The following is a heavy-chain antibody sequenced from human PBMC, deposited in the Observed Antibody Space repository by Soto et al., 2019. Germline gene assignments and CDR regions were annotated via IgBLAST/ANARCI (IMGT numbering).Heavy chain of an antibody. CDR3: AKRASGSYFDY. V-gene: IGHV3-23*01. J-gene: IGHJ4*02. CDR2: ITGSVDGT. CDR1: GFTFSSYA. D-gene: IGHD3-10*01. Sequence: EVQLLESGGGLVQPGGSLRLSGAASGFTFSSYARNWVRQAPGKGLEWVSVITGSVDGTYYAAYAKGRCTISRDNSKHTRYLQMNSLRAEETVVYYCAKRASGSYFDYWGQGTLVTVSS.